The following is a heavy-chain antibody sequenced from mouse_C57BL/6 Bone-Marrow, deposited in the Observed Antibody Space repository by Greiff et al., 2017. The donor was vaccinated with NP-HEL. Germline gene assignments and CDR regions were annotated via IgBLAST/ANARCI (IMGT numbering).Heavy chain of an antibody. CDR2: IRNKANGYTT. J-gene: IGHJ2*01. CDR3: ARSGLGGYFDY. V-gene: IGHV7-3*01. Sequence: EVHLVESGGGLVQPGGSLSLSCAASGFTFTDYYMSWVRQPPGKALEWLGFIRNKANGYTTEYSASVKGRFTISRDNSQSILYLQMNALRAEDSATYYCARSGLGGYFDYWGQGTTLTVSS. D-gene: IGHD2-2*01. CDR1: GFTFTDYY.